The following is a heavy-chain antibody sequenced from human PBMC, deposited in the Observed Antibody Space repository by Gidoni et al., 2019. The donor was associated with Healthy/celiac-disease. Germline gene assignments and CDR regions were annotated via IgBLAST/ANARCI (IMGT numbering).Heavy chain of an antibody. J-gene: IGHJ4*02. CDR3: AKDPNYHIPMVRGVMSH. Sequence: GFTFSSYGMHWVRQAPGKGLEWVAVISYDGSNKYYADSGKGRFTISRDNSKNTLYLQMNSLRAEDTAVYYCAKDPNYHIPMVRGVMSHWGQGTLVTVSS. CDR2: ISYDGSNK. CDR1: GFTFSSYG. D-gene: IGHD3-10*01. V-gene: IGHV3-30*18.